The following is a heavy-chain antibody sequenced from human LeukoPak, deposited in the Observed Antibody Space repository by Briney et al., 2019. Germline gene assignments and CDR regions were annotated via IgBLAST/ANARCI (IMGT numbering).Heavy chain of an antibody. CDR3: ARKSASSTLKAGAFDI. D-gene: IGHD2-2*01. CDR2: IYSSGST. V-gene: IGHV4-4*07. J-gene: IGHJ3*02. CDR1: DGSISNWY. Sequence: SETLSLTCTVSDGSISNWYWSWFRQPAGKGLEWIGRIYSSGSTIYNPSLKSRVTMSVDTSTNQISLRLTSVTAADTAMYYCARKSASSTLKAGAFDIWGQGTMVTVSS.